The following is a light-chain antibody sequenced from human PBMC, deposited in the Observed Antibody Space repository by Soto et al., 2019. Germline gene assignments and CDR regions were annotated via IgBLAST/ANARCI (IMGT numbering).Light chain of an antibody. Sequence: EIVLTQSPGTLSLSPGERATLSCRASQSVSSIYLAGYQQKPGQAPRLLIHGASSRATGIPDRFSASASRTDFTPTFGKMEPEDFAGYYCEQYVSSHRAYTLGRGTKLEIK. J-gene: IGKJ2*01. CDR2: GAS. CDR1: QSVSSIY. CDR3: EQYVSSHRAYT. V-gene: IGKV3-20*01.